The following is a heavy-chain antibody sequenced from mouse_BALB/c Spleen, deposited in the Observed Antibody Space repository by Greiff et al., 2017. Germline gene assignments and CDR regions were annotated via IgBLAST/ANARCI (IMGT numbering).Heavy chain of an antibody. J-gene: IGHJ4*01. CDR1: GYSFTGYF. D-gene: IGHD2-12*01. V-gene: IGHV1-20*02. CDR2: INPYNGDT. Sequence: EVQLQQSGPELVKPGASVKISCKASGYSFTGYFMNWVMQSHGKSLEWIGRINPYNGDTFYNQKFKGKATLTVDKSSSTAHMELRSLASEDSAVYYCAYDDAMDYWGQGTSVTVSS. CDR3: AYDDAMDY.